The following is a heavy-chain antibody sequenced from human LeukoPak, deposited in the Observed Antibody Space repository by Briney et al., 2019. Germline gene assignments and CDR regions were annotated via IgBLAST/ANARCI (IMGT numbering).Heavy chain of an antibody. CDR3: ARIRRLGSGFFYFDY. V-gene: IGHV2-70*11. CDR1: GFSLGTTGMC. Sequence: SGPTLVNPTQTLTLTCTFSGFSLGTTGMCVSWIRQPPGKALEWLARIDWDDDKYYSTSLKTRLTISKDSSKNQVVLTMTNMDPVDAATYYCARIRRLGSGFFYFDYWGQGTLVTVSS. J-gene: IGHJ4*02. D-gene: IGHD3-16*01. CDR2: IDWDDDK.